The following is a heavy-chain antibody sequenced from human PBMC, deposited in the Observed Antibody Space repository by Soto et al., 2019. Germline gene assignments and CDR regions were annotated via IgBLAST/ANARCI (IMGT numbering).Heavy chain of an antibody. Sequence: QVQLQESGPGLVEPSQTLSLTCTASGGSVSSGGYFWSWIRQPPGEGLEWIGHIYNSGSTYSNPSLRGRVTISVDTSKSQFSLKLSSVTAADTAVYYCARGPSADKIDFWGQGTLVTVSS. CDR3: ARGPSADKIDF. V-gene: IGHV4-30-4*01. CDR1: GGSVSSGGYF. J-gene: IGHJ4*02. D-gene: IGHD3-3*01. CDR2: IYNSGST.